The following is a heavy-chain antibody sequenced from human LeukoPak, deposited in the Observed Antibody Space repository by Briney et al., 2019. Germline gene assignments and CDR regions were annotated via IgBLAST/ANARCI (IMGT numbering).Heavy chain of an antibody. CDR2: IHFSGGT. CDR3: ARPGGRLARSPFDY. V-gene: IGHV4-39*01. J-gene: IGHJ4*02. Sequence: PSETLCLTCTFSGCSFSSGAFYWAWMRQPPGKGLDWFGSIHFSGGTYYNSSLKSRVTISVDTPKNQFSLKVTSVTAADTAVYYCARPGGRLARSPFDYWGQGTLVTVSS. D-gene: IGHD6-19*01. CDR1: GCSFSSGAFY.